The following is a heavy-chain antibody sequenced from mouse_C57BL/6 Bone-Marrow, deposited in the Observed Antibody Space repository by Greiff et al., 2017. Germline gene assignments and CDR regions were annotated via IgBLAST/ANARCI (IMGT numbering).Heavy chain of an antibody. CDR3: APTIVTTGYYYAMDY. Sequence: EVKLVESGGGLVQPGGSLKLSCAASGFTFSDYYMYWVRQTPEKRLEWVAYISNGGGSTYYPDTVKGRFTISRDNAKNTLYLQMSRLKSEDTAMYYCAPTIVTTGYYYAMDYWGQGTSVTVSS. J-gene: IGHJ4*01. D-gene: IGHD2-5*01. CDR2: ISNGGGST. CDR1: GFTFSDYY. V-gene: IGHV5-12*01.